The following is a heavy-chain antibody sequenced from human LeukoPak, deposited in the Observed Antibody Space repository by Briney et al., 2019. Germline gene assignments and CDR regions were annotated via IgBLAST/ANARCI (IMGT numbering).Heavy chain of an antibody. Sequence: PGGSLRLSCAASGFTFSTYWMTWVRQAPGKGLEWVANIKQDGSQEHYVDSVTSRFTISRDNAKNSLYLQVNSLRDEDTAVYYCARVYGSGHYYFDSWGQGTLVTVSS. CDR1: GFTFSTYW. D-gene: IGHD3-10*01. CDR2: IKQDGSQE. J-gene: IGHJ4*02. V-gene: IGHV3-7*01. CDR3: ARVYGSGHYYFDS.